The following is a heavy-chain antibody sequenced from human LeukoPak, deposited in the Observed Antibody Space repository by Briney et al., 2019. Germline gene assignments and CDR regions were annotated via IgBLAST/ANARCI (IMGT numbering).Heavy chain of an antibody. V-gene: IGHV4-59*12. D-gene: IGHD3-3*01. CDR3: ARARPYYDFWSGYSYYYYYMDV. CDR2: IYYSGST. J-gene: IGHJ6*03. CDR1: GGSISGYY. Sequence: KPSETLSLTCTVSGGSISGYYWSWIRQPPGKGLEWIGYIYYSGSTSYNPSLKSRVTISVDTSKNQFSLKLSSVTAADTAVYYCARARPYYDFWSGYSYYYYYMDVWGKGTTVTVSS.